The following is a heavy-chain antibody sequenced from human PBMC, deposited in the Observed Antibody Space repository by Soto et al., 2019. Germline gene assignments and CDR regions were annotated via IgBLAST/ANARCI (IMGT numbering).Heavy chain of an antibody. CDR3: GRSSSRWNEPFCMDV. J-gene: IGHJ6*02. Sequence: QPGGSLRLSCAASGFTFSSYGMHCVRQAPGKGLEWVAVIWYDGSNKYYADSVKGRFTISRDNSKNTLYLQMNSLRAEDTAVYYCGRSSSRWNEPFCMDVWGQGTTVTVSS. D-gene: IGHD6-13*01. CDR1: GFTFSSYG. V-gene: IGHV3-33*01. CDR2: IWYDGSNK.